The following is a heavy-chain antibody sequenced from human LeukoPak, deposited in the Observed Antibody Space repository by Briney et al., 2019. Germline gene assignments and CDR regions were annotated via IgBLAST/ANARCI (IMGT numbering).Heavy chain of an antibody. Sequence: SETLSLTCTVSGGSISSYYWSWIRQPPGKGLEWIGYIYYSGSTNYNPSLKSRVTMSVDTSKNQFSLKLSSVTAADTAVYYCAREVLRGLWLFDYWGQGTLVTVSS. CDR2: IYYSGST. CDR1: GGSISSYY. J-gene: IGHJ4*02. V-gene: IGHV4-59*12. D-gene: IGHD2-21*01. CDR3: AREVLRGLWLFDY.